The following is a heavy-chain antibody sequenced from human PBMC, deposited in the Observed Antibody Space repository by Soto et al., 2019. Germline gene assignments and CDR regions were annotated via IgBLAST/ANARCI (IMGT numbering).Heavy chain of an antibody. D-gene: IGHD6-25*01. J-gene: IGHJ5*02. CDR2: IYFTGNT. CDR3: AGQTFTIAAASYGRSNWFDP. CDR1: GGSITSSSHF. V-gene: IGHV4-39*01. Sequence: SETLSLTCSASGGSITSSSHFWGWVRQPPGKGLEWSGTIYFTGNTYYTPSLKSRLTMSIDTSKNEFSLRLNSVTAADTAVYYLAGQTFTIAAASYGRSNWFDPWGPGTLVTVSS.